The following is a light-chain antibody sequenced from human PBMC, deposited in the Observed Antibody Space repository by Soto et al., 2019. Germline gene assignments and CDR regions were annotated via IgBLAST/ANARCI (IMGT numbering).Light chain of an antibody. Sequence: DIVLTQSPSTLSLSPGERVTLSCRASQSVDIDLAWYQQIPGQAPRLLIYGASTRAPDMPGRFSGRGSGTEFSLTISSLQSEDYAVYYCQQYRKWPRTFGQGTKVDFK. CDR3: QQYRKWPRT. CDR2: GAS. CDR1: QSVDID. V-gene: IGKV3-15*01. J-gene: IGKJ1*01.